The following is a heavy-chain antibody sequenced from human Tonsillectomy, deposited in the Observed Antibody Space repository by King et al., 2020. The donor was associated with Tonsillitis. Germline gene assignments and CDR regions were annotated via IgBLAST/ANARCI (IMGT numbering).Heavy chain of an antibody. J-gene: IGHJ4*02. CDR1: GYTFTSYY. Sequence: QLVQSGAEVKKPGASVKVSCKASGYTFTSYYVHWVRLAPGQGLEWMAIINPSGGSTTYSRKFQDRVTVTRDTSTSTVYMELSSLRSKDTAVYYCARAGYSGYHTYYFDFWGQGTLVSVSS. V-gene: IGHV1-46*01. D-gene: IGHD5-12*01. CDR2: INPSGGST. CDR3: ARAGYSGYHTYYFDF.